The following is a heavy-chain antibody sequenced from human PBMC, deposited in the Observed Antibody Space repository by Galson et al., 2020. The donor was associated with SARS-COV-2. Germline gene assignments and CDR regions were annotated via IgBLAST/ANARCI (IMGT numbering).Heavy chain of an antibody. CDR3: ARRGYTNGYIDY. CDR2: VFYSGST. CDR1: GGSISTSYYY. Sequence: SETLSLTCTVSGGSISTSYYYWDCIRQSPGKGLEWIGSVFYSGSTYSHPSLKSRVTMSVYTSKSEFSLKLSSVTAADTAVYYCARRGYTNGYIDYWGQGTLVTVSS. V-gene: IGHV4-39*01. D-gene: IGHD2-8*01. J-gene: IGHJ4*02.